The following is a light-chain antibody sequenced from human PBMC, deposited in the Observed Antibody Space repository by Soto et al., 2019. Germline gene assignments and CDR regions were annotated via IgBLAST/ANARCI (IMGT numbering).Light chain of an antibody. J-gene: IGLJ1*01. V-gene: IGLV2-14*01. CDR3: SSYTTSNTRQIV. CDR2: DVS. CDR1: SSDVGGYNY. Sequence: QSALTQPASVSGSPRQSITLSCTGTSSDVGGYNYVSWYQQHPGKAPKFMIYDVSNRPSGVSNRFSGSKSGNTASLTISGLQAEDEADYYCSSYTTSNTRQIVFGTGTKVTVL.